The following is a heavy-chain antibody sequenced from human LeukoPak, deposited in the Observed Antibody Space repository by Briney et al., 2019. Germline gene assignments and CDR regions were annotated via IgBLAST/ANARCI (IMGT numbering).Heavy chain of an antibody. Sequence: GGSLRLSCAASGFTLSRHWMYWVRQAPGKGLEWVANIKQDGSERFYADSVKGRFTISRDNSKNSLYLQMNSLRTEDTALYYCAKFDGGVYYFDYWGQGTLVTVSS. J-gene: IGHJ4*02. CDR2: IKQDGSER. CDR1: GFTLSRHW. D-gene: IGHD3-9*01. V-gene: IGHV3-7*05. CDR3: AKFDGGVYYFDY.